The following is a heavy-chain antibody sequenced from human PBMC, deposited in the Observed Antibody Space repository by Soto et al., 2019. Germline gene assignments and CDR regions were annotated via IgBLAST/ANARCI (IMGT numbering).Heavy chain of an antibody. V-gene: IGHV1-69*12. D-gene: IGHD5-12*01. CDR3: ARGAHRWLQYGDYFDH. J-gene: IGHJ4*02. CDR2: IIPIFGTA. Sequence: QVQLVQSGAEVKKPGSSVKVSCKASGGTFSSYAISWVRQAPGQGLEWMGGIIPIFGTANYAQKFQGRVTIIADESTSTAYMELSSLGSADSAVYYCARGAHRWLQYGDYFDHWGQGTLVTVSS. CDR1: GGTFSSYA.